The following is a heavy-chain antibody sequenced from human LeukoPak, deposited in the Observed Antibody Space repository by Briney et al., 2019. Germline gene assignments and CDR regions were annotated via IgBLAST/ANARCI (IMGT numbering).Heavy chain of an antibody. D-gene: IGHD1-26*01. CDR3: ARDPIVGDTGGGDY. CDR2: INGDGSIE. Sequence: GGSLRLSCAASGFTFSSYWMTWVRQAPGKGLGWVSNINGDGSIENYVHSVRGRFSIFRDNAKDALYLQMNSLRVDDTAIYYCARDPIVGDTGGGDYWGQGTLVTVSS. V-gene: IGHV3-7*01. CDR1: GFTFSSYW. J-gene: IGHJ4*02.